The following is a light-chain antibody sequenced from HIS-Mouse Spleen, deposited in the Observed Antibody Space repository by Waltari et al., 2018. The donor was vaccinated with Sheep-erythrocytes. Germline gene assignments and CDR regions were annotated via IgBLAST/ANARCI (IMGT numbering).Light chain of an antibody. CDR3: CSYAGSYNHV. V-gene: IGLV2-11*01. CDR1: SSHVGGYHH. J-gene: IGLJ1*01. Sequence: QSALTQPRSVSRSPGPSVTLPCTGTSSHVGGYHHFPWYQRHPGKAPKLMIYDVSKRPSGVPDRFSGSKSGNTASLTISGLQAEDEADYYCCSYAGSYNHVFATGTKVTVL. CDR2: DVS.